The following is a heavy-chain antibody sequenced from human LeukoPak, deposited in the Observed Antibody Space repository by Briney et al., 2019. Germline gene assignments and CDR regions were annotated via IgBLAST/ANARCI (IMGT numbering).Heavy chain of an antibody. V-gene: IGHV3-13*01. Sequence: GGSLRLSCAASGFTFSSYAMTWVRQAPGKGLEWVSAISTSGDNTYYPGSVKGRFTISRENAKNSLYLQMNSLRAGDTAVYYCARGQRRDARRFDPWGQGTLVTVSS. CDR3: ARGQRRDARRFDP. D-gene: IGHD6-25*01. J-gene: IGHJ5*02. CDR1: GFTFSSYA. CDR2: ISTSGDNT.